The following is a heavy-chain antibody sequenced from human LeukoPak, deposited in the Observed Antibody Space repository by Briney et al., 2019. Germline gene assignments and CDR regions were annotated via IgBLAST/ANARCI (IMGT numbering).Heavy chain of an antibody. Sequence: ASLKVSCKASGYTFTGYYMHWVRQAPGQGLEWMGWINPNSGGTNYAQKFQGRVTMTRDTSISTAYMELSRLRSDDTAVYYCARFPFGLTPSGYYYYGMDAWGQGTTVTVSS. CDR2: INPNSGGT. V-gene: IGHV1-2*02. CDR1: GYTFTGYY. J-gene: IGHJ6*02. D-gene: IGHD3-10*01. CDR3: ARFPFGLTPSGYYYYGMDA.